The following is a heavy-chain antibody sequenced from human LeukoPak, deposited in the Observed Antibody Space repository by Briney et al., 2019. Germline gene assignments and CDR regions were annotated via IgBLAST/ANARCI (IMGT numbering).Heavy chain of an antibody. Sequence: GGSLRLSCAASGFTFSSYGMSWVRQAPGKGLEWVSAISGSGGSTYYADSVKGRFTISRDNSKNTLYLQMNSLRAEDTAVYYCAKGHYYDSSGYYLDYWGQGTLVTVSS. J-gene: IGHJ4*02. D-gene: IGHD3-22*01. CDR1: GFTFSSYG. V-gene: IGHV3-23*01. CDR2: ISGSGGST. CDR3: AKGHYYDSSGYYLDY.